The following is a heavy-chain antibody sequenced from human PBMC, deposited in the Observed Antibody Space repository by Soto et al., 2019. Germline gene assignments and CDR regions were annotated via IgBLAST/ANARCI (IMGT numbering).Heavy chain of an antibody. CDR2: ISGSGGST. J-gene: IGHJ6*03. V-gene: IGHV3-23*01. CDR1: GFTFSSYA. Sequence: QPGGSLRLSCAASGFTFSSYAMSWVRQAPGKGLEWVSAISGSGGSTYYADSVKGRFTISRDNSKNTLYLQMDSLRAEDTAVYYCAKVLQGYSSSWYYYYYYMDVWGKGTTVTVSS. CDR3: AKVLQGYSSSWYYYYYYMDV. D-gene: IGHD6-13*01.